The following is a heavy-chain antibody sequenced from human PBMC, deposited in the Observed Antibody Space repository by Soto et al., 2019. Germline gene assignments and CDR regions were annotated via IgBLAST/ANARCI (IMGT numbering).Heavy chain of an antibody. Sequence: SGPTLVNPTQTLTLTCTFSGFSLSTSGMCVSWIRQPPGKALEWLALIDWDDDKYYSTSLKTRLTISKDTSKNQVVLTMTNMDPVDTATYYCARIPEAAAGTWALDYWGQGTLVTVSS. CDR1: GFSLSTSGMC. CDR3: ARIPEAAAGTWALDY. V-gene: IGHV2-70*01. D-gene: IGHD6-13*01. CDR2: IDWDDDK. J-gene: IGHJ4*02.